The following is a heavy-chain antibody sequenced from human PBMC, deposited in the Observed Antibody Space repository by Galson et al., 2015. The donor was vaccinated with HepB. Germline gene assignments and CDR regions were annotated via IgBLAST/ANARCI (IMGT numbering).Heavy chain of an antibody. CDR3: ARVLNSSGFRGWFDY. J-gene: IGHJ4*02. V-gene: IGHV1-69*13. CDR1: GGTFSSYA. Sequence: SVKVSCKASGGTFSSYAISWVRQAPGQGLEWMGGIIPIFGTANYAQKFQGRVTITADESTSTAYMELSSLRSEDAAVYYCARVLNSSGFRGWFDYWGQGTLVTVSS. D-gene: IGHD6-19*01. CDR2: IIPIFGTA.